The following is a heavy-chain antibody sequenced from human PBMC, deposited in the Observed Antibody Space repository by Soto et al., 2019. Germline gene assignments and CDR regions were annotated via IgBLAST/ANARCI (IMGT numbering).Heavy chain of an antibody. CDR3: ARQARGSYDFWSGYYPNYYYYYYYMDV. V-gene: IGHV4-59*08. D-gene: IGHD3-3*01. CDR2: IYYSGST. J-gene: IGHJ6*03. Sequence: SETLSLTCTVSGGSISSYYWSWIRQPPGKGLEWIGYIYYSGSTNYNPSLKSRVTISVDTSKNQFSLKLSSVTAADTAVYYCARQARGSYDFWSGYYPNYYYYYYYMDVWGKGTTVTVSS. CDR1: GGSISSYY.